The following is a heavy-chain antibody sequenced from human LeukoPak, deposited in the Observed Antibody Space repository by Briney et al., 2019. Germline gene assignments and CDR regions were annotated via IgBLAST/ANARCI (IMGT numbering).Heavy chain of an antibody. D-gene: IGHD2-15*01. Sequence: VASVKVSCKASGGTFSSYTISWVRQAPGQGLEWMGGIIPIFGTANYAQKFQGRVTITADESTSTAYMELSSLRSEDTAVYYCARDERYCSGGSCYRDAFDIWGQGTMVTVSS. CDR2: IIPIFGTA. CDR3: ARDERYCSGGSCYRDAFDI. J-gene: IGHJ3*02. V-gene: IGHV1-69*13. CDR1: GGTFSSYT.